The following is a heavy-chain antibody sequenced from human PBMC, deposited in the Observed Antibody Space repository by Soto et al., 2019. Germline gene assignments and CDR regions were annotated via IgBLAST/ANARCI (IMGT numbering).Heavy chain of an antibody. V-gene: IGHV1-69*13. CDR3: ARDHSGSYYDPRWFDP. J-gene: IGHJ5*02. CDR1: GGTFSSYA. Sequence: GASVKVSCKASGGTFSSYAISWVRQAPGQGLEWMGGIIPTFGTANYAQKFQGRVTITADESTSTAYMELSSLRSEDTAVYYCARDHSGSYYDPRWFDPWGQGTLVTVSS. D-gene: IGHD1-26*01. CDR2: IIPTFGTA.